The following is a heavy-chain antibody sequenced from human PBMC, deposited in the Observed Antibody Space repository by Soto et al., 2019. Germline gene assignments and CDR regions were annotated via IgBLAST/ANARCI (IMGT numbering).Heavy chain of an antibody. CDR1: GDSISSGDYY. CDR2: IYDSGSA. CDR3: ARHWIAGSAIP. Sequence: PSETLSLTCTVSGDSISSGDYYWGWIRQPPGKGLEWIGSIYDSGSAHYNPSLKSRATISVDTSKNQFSLKLRSVTAADTAVYYCARHWIAGSAIPWGQGTLVTVS. V-gene: IGHV4-39*01. J-gene: IGHJ5*02. D-gene: IGHD2-2*02.